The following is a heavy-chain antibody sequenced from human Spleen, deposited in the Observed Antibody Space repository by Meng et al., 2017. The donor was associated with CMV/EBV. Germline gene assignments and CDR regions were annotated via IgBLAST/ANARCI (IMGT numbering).Heavy chain of an antibody. Sequence: CKGSGFKFTGYWIGWVRQMPGKGLEWMGMIYPGDSDIRYSPSFQGQVTISSDKSLNTAYLQWSTLKASDTATYYCARRPGITGRVDYWGQGTLVTVSS. CDR1: GFKFTGYW. J-gene: IGHJ4*02. V-gene: IGHV5-51*01. CDR2: IYPGDSDI. D-gene: IGHD1-20*01. CDR3: ARRPGITGRVDY.